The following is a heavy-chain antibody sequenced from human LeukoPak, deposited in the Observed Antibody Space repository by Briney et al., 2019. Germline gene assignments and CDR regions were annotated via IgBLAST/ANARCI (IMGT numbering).Heavy chain of an antibody. V-gene: IGHV3-23*01. CDR2: ISGSGGST. CDR1: GFTLSSYA. D-gene: IGHD3-22*01. J-gene: IGHJ4*02. CDR3: ARDRRATYYYDTSAY. Sequence: GGSLRLSCAASGFTLSSYAMSWVRQAPGKGQEWVSGISGSGGSTYYADSVRGRFTISRDNSKNTLYLQMNSLRAEDTAVYYCARDRRATYYYDTSAYWGQGTLVTVSS.